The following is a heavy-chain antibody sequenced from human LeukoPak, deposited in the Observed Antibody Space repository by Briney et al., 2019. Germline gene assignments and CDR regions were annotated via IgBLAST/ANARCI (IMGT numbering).Heavy chain of an antibody. CDR3: ARGVPYDSWSGPHYSDC. V-gene: IGHV3-7*01. J-gene: IGHJ4*02. D-gene: IGHD3-3*01. Sequence: AGGSLRLSCAASGFTFSSYALHWVRQAPGKGLEWVAHIKQDGSQEYYVDSVKGRFTISRDSAKNSLYLQMNSLRAEDTAVYYCARGVPYDSWSGPHYSDCWGQGTLVTVSS. CDR2: IKQDGSQE. CDR1: GFTFSSYA.